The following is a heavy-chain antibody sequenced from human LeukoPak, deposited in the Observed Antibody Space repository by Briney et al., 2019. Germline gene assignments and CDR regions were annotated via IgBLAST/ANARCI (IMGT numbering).Heavy chain of an antibody. CDR3: ARGRSVPGDFDWAPYYFDY. V-gene: IGHV3-7*01. CDR2: IKQDGCEK. J-gene: IGHJ4*02. Sequence: GGSLRLSCAASGFTFSSYWMSWVRQAPGKGLEWVANIKQDGCEKYYVDSVKGRFTISRDNAKNSLYLQMNSLRAEDAAVYYCARGRSVPGDFDWAPYYFDYWGQGTLVTVSS. D-gene: IGHD3-9*01. CDR1: GFTFSSYW.